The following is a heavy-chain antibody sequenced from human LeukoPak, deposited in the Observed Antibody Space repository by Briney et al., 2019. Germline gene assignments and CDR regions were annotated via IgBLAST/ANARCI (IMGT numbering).Heavy chain of an antibody. CDR1: GFTFSSYG. CDR2: ISYDGSNN. Sequence: GGSLRLSCAASGFTFSSYGMHWVRQAPGKGLEWLAVISYDGSNNFYADYVKGRFTISRDNSKNPLYLQMNSLRAEDTAVYYCGNLDTPMGYWGQGTLVTVSS. CDR3: GNLDTPMGY. J-gene: IGHJ4*02. D-gene: IGHD5-18*01. V-gene: IGHV3-30*03.